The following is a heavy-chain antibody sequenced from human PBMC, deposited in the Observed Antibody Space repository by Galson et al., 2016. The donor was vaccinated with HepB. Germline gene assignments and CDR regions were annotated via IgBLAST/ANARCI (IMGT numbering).Heavy chain of an antibody. CDR2: ISPDGTST. D-gene: IGHD5-12*01. V-gene: IGHV3-74*01. J-gene: IGHJ4*02. CDR1: GFTFSSYA. CDR3: AAHKRQRVSDYEDY. Sequence: SLRLSCAASGFTFSSYAMSWVRQAPGKGLVWVSRISPDGTSTAYADSVKGRFTISRDNAKNTLYLQMNSLRAEDTAVYFCAAHKRQRVSDYEDYWCQGILVSVSS.